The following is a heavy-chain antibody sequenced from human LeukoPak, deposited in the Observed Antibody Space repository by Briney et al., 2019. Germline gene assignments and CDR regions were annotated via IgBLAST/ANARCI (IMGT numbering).Heavy chain of an antibody. Sequence: GGSLRLSCAASGFTFSSYWMHWVSQPPGKGLEWVSRISSDGSSTTYADSVKGRFTISRDNDKHTLYLQMNSLRGEDTAVYYCARVRLAATGYCFDYWGQGTLVTVSS. CDR3: ARVRLAATGYCFDY. V-gene: IGHV3-74*01. J-gene: IGHJ4*02. CDR2: ISSDGSST. CDR1: GFTFSSYW. D-gene: IGHD6-13*01.